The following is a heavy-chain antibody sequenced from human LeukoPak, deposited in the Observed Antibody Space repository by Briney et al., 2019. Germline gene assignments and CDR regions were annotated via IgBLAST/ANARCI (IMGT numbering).Heavy chain of an antibody. Sequence: SETLSLTCTVSGYSISSGYYWGWIRQPPGKGLEWIGSIYHSGSTYYNPSLKSRVTISVDTSKNQFSPKLSSVTAADTAVYYCARSGDYYDSSGYYYYYYMDVWGKGTTVTVSS. J-gene: IGHJ6*03. D-gene: IGHD3-22*01. CDR2: IYHSGST. CDR3: ARSGDYYDSSGYYYYYYMDV. CDR1: GYSISSGYY. V-gene: IGHV4-38-2*02.